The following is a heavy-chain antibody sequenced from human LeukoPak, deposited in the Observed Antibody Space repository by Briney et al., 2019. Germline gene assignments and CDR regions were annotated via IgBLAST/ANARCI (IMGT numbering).Heavy chain of an antibody. CDR2: ISYDGSNK. D-gene: IGHD5-18*01. CDR3: ARSSPPIHDAFDI. J-gene: IGHJ3*02. CDR1: GFTFSSYA. V-gene: IGHV3-30*01. Sequence: PGGSLRLSCAASGFTFSSYAMHWVRQAPGKGLEWVAVISYDGSNKYYADSVKGRFTISRDNSKNTLYLQMKSLRSEDTAVYYCARSSPPIHDAFDIWGQGTMVTVSS.